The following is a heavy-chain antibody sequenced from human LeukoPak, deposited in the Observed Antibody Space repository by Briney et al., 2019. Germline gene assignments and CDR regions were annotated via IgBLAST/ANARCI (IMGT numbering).Heavy chain of an antibody. J-gene: IGHJ5*02. CDR2: INPSGGST. D-gene: IGHD3-22*01. CDR1: GYTFTSYY. CDR3: ARGSAITMIVVVIYGWFDP. Sequence: ASVTVFSKASGYTFTSYYMHWVRQAPGQGLEWMGIINPSGGSTSYAQKFQGRVTMTRDTSTSTVYMELSSLRSEDTAVYYCARGSAITMIVVVIYGWFDPWGQGTLVTVSS. V-gene: IGHV1-46*01.